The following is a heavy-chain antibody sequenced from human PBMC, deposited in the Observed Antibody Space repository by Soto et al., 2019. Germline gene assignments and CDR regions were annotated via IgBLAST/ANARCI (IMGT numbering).Heavy chain of an antibody. CDR1: GFICSSYD. CDR2: ILVDGRT. J-gene: IGHJ3*02. Sequence: GVSLRLSCAASGFICSSYDMSWVRQAPGKGLEWVSTILVDGRTFYVDSVKGRFTISRDTSQNTVYLQMNSLTAGDTALYYCETETETGGGAFDICGQGTMVNVSS. V-gene: IGHV3-23*01. CDR3: ETETETGGGAFDI. D-gene: IGHD2-8*02.